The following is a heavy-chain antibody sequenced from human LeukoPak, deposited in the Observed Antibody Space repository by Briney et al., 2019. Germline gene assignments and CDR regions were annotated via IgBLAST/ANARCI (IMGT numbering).Heavy chain of an antibody. J-gene: IGHJ4*02. CDR1: GFTFSSYA. Sequence: GGSLRLSCAASGFTFSSYAMNWVRQTPGKGLEWVSAITGSGSSAFYADSVKGRFTISRDNSKSTLYLQMSSLRAEDTALYYCAKPGDYGDYVHYFASWGQGTLVTVSS. D-gene: IGHD4-17*01. CDR2: ITGSGSSA. CDR3: AKPGDYGDYVHYFAS. V-gene: IGHV3-23*01.